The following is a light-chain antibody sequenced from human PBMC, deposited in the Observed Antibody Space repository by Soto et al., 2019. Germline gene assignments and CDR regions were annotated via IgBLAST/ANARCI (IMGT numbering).Light chain of an antibody. V-gene: IGKV1-5*01. J-gene: IGKJ4*01. CDR2: DAS. Sequence: DIQMTQSPSTLSASVGDRVAITCRASQSISSWLAWYQQRPGLAPKFLIFDASILESGVPSRFSGSGSGTEFTLTISSLQPEDFATYYCQQYDDYPLTFGGGTKVDIK. CDR1: QSISSW. CDR3: QQYDDYPLT.